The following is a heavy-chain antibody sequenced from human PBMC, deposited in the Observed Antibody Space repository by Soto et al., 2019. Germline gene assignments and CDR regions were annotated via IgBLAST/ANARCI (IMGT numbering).Heavy chain of an antibody. CDR3: AHRPRGYAYYFDY. CDR1: GFSLSTRGVA. CDR2: IYWDEDK. V-gene: IGHV2-5*02. Sequence: QITLKESGPTLVKPTQTLTLTCTFSGFSLSTRGVAVGWFRQPPGKALEWLALIYWDEDKWYSPSLKSRLTTTDDTSKTQVVLTLTNMDPGDTATYYCAHRPRGYAYYFDYGGQGTLVTASS. D-gene: IGHD5-12*01. J-gene: IGHJ4*02.